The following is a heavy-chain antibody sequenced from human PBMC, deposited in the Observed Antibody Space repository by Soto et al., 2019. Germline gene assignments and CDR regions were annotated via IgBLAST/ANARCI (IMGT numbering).Heavy chain of an antibody. CDR2: ISSVGTTT. D-gene: IGHD3-10*01. CDR1: GFTITDYY. CDR3: ARDQEGSGSHWLGYNYYAMDV. Sequence: GGSLRLSCGASGFTITDYYMGWIRRAPGKGLEWVSHISSVGTTTYYADSVKGRFSISMDNAKNSLYLQMNSLRAEDTAVYYCARDQEGSGSHWLGYNYYAMDVWGQGTTVTVSS. V-gene: IGHV3-11*01. J-gene: IGHJ6*02.